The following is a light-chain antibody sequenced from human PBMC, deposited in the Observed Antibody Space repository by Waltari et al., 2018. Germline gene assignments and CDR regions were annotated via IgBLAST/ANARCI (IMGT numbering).Light chain of an antibody. Sequence: DIVMTQSPLSLSVISGESASISCTSRQSLLHSYGYNYLDSYFQNPGQSPQLLIYMGSNRAPGVPDRFSGSGAGSDFTLKISRVEADDVVVYFCMQALQTPVTFGGETRVEIK. CDR1: QSLLHSYGYNY. CDR3: MQALQTPVT. CDR2: MGS. J-gene: IGKJ4*02. V-gene: IGKV2-28*01.